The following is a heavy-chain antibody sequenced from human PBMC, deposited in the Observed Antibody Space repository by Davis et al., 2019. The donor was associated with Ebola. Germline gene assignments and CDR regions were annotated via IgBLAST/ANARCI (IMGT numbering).Heavy chain of an antibody. V-gene: IGHV1-3*01. CDR1: GFTFSTYS. CDR3: ASGTAMVTPYYYYYGMDV. Sequence: GGSLRLSCAASGFTFSTYSMNWVRQAPGQRLEWMGWINAGNGNTKYSQKFQGRVTITRDTSASTAYMELSSLRSEDTAVYYCASGTAMVTPYYYYYGMDVWGQGTTVTVSS. J-gene: IGHJ6*02. D-gene: IGHD5-18*01. CDR2: INAGNGNT.